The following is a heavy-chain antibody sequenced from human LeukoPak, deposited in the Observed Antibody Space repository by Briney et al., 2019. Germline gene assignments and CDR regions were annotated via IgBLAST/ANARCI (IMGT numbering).Heavy chain of an antibody. CDR2: IYSAGST. V-gene: IGHV3-66*01. CDR1: EFTVSTNY. CDR3: ARGLPQGY. J-gene: IGHJ4*02. Sequence: PGGSLRLSCAASEFTVSTNYMSWVRQAPGKGLEWVSIIYSAGSTYYADSVKGRFTISRENSKNTLYLQMNSLTVEDTAVYYCARGLPQGYWGQGTLVTVSS. D-gene: IGHD2-21*02.